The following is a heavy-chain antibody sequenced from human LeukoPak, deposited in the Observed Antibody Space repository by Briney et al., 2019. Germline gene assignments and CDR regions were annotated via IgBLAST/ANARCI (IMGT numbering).Heavy chain of an antibody. D-gene: IGHD3-16*01. V-gene: IGHV3-30*02. J-gene: IGHJ2*01. Sequence: GGSLRLSCAASGFTFSSYGMNWVRQAPGKGLEWVAFIRYDGSIKYSADSVKGRFTTSRDNSKNTLFLQMNSLRAEDTAVYYCAKDGGWMDPSVLYWYFDLWGRGTLVTVSS. CDR3: AKDGGWMDPSVLYWYFDL. CDR2: IRYDGSIK. CDR1: GFTFSSYG.